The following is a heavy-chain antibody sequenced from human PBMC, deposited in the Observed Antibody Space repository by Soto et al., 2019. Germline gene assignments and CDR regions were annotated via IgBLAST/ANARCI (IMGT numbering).Heavy chain of an antibody. CDR3: QLSSGPTYRTVPYFDY. Sequence: PGGSLRLSCAASGFTFSSYAMSWVRQAPGKGLEWVSAISGSGGSTYYADSVKGRFTISRDNSKNTLYLQMNSLRAEDTAVYYCQLSSGPTYRTVPYFDYWGQATLVTLSS. CDR1: GFTFSSYA. D-gene: IGHD4-17*01. V-gene: IGHV3-23*01. J-gene: IGHJ4*02. CDR2: ISGSGGST.